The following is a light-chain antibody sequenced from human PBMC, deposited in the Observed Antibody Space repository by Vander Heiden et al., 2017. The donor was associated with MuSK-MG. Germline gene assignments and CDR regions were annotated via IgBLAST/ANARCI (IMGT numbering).Light chain of an antibody. J-gene: IGKJ4*01. Sequence: DIVMTQTPLSLSVTPGQPASISCTSSQSLLHSDGKTYLYWYLQKPGQSPQLLIYEVSNRVSGVPDRFSGSGSGTDFTLKISRVEAEDVGVYYCRQSIQLPLTFGGGTKVEIK. V-gene: IGKV2D-29*02. CDR1: QSLLHSDGKTY. CDR2: EVS. CDR3: RQSIQLPLT.